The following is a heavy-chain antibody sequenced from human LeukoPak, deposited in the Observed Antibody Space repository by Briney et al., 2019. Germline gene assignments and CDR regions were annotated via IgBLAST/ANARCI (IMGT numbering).Heavy chain of an antibody. Sequence: PSETLSLTCTVSGGSISPYYWNWIRQPPGKGLEWIGYIYYSGSTNYNPSLKSRVTISLDMSKNQFSLKLSSVTAADTARYYCARGVKLQGNKFFEHWGQGTLVTVSS. V-gene: IGHV4-59*01. CDR2: IYYSGST. CDR3: ARGVKLQGNKFFEH. CDR1: GGSISPYY. J-gene: IGHJ5*02. D-gene: IGHD2/OR15-2a*01.